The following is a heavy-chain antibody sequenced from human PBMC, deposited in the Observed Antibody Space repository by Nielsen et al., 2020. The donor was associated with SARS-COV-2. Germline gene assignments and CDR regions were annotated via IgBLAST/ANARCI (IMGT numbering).Heavy chain of an antibody. CDR3: ARAGTTRSWFDP. J-gene: IGHJ5*02. D-gene: IGHD1-7*01. CDR2: IYHSGST. V-gene: IGHV4-4*02. Sequence: SETLSLTCAVSGGSISSSNWWSWVRQPPGKGLGWIGEIYHSGSTNYNPSLKSRVTISVDKSKNQFSLKLSSVTAADTAVYYCARAGTTRSWFDPWGQGTLVTVSS. CDR1: GGSISSSNW.